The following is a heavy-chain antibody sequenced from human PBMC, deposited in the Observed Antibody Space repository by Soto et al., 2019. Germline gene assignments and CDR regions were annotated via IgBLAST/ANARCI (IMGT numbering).Heavy chain of an antibody. CDR2: MSYDGSKI. Sequence: GGSLRLSCEASGFAFDTYGMHWIRQGAGQGLEWVATMSYDGSKIYYRDSVRGRFSISRDDSKRTLYLQMNSLRAEDTAVYYCEKDRDPYYYYYLMDVWGQGTTVTVSS. J-gene: IGHJ6*02. CDR3: EKDRDPYYYYYLMDV. CDR1: GFAFDTYG. V-gene: IGHV3-30*18.